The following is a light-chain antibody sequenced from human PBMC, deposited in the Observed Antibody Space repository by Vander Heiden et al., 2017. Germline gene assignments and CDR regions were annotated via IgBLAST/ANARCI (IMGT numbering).Light chain of an antibody. V-gene: IGKV4-1*01. J-gene: IGKJ2*01. CDR3: QQYDSSPPHT. Sequence: DIVMTQSPDSLGVSLGERATIHCKSSQSLLYTFDKKNYLAWYQQKPGQPPRVLFYWASTRASGVPDRFSGSGYGTDFTLTISSLQAEDVAPYYCQQYDSSPPHTFGQGTKMEIK. CDR1: QSLLYTFDKKNY. CDR2: WAS.